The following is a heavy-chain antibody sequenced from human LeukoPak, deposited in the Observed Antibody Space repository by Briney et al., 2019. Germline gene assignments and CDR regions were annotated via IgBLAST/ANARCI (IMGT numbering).Heavy chain of an antibody. Sequence: PGGSLRLSCAASGFTFDDYTMHWVRQAPGKGLEWVSLISWDGGSTYYADSVKGRFTISRDNSKNSLYLQMNSLRTEDTALYYCAKAAGEDYGGFAYYFDYWGQGTLVTVSS. J-gene: IGHJ4*02. D-gene: IGHD4-23*01. V-gene: IGHV3-43*01. CDR1: GFTFDDYT. CDR3: AKAAGEDYGGFAYYFDY. CDR2: ISWDGGST.